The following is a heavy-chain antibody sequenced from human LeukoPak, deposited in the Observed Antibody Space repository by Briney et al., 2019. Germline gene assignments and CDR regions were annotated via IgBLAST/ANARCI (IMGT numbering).Heavy chain of an antibody. CDR2: IYYSGNT. V-gene: IGHV4-59*01. CDR3: ARGSHYYGSGSPNWFDP. J-gene: IGHJ5*02. D-gene: IGHD3-10*01. CDR1: GGSISGYY. Sequence: PSETLSLTCTVSGGSISGYYWTWIRQPPGKGLEWIGYIYYSGNTNYNPSLKSRVTISVDTSKNQFSLKLSSVTAVDTAVYYCARGSHYYGSGSPNWFDPWGQGTLVTVSS.